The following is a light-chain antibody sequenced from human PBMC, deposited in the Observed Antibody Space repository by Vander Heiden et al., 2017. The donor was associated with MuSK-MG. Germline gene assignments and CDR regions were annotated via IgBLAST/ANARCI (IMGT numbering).Light chain of an antibody. CDR3: QQYGSSPRT. Sequence: EIVLTQSPGTLSLSPGERAIPSCRASQGVSSYLAWYQQQPGQAPRLLIYGASSRATGIPDRFSGSGSGTDFTLTISRLEPEDFAVFYCQQYGSSPRTFGPGTKVDIK. CDR1: QGVSSY. CDR2: GAS. V-gene: IGKV3-20*01. J-gene: IGKJ3*01.